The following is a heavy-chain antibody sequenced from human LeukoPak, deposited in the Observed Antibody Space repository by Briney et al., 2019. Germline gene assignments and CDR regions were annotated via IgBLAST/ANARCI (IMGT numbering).Heavy chain of an antibody. Sequence: ASVKVSCKAPGYTFTSYDINWVRQATGQGLEWMGWMNPNSGNTGYAQKFQGRVTMTRNTSISTAYMELSSLRSEDTAVYYCARGQGTTRPPSFDYWGQGTLVTVSS. CDR2: MNPNSGNT. J-gene: IGHJ4*02. CDR3: ARGQGTTRPPSFDY. CDR1: GYTFTSYD. D-gene: IGHD4-17*01. V-gene: IGHV1-8*01.